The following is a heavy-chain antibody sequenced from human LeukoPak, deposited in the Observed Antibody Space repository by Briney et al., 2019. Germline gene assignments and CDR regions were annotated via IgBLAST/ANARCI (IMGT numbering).Heavy chain of an antibody. CDR1: RFTFSSYA. V-gene: IGHV3-23*01. CDR3: AKFFAPSGGASGWTRTIDN. J-gene: IGHJ4*02. D-gene: IGHD6-25*01. CDR2: ISGSGGTT. Sequence: GGSLRLSCAASRFTFSSYAMTWVRQPPGKGLEWVAAISGSGGTTYYADFAKGRFSISRDNSENTLYSQMYSLRAEDTAVYYCAKFFAPSGGASGWTRTIDNWGQSTLVIVSS.